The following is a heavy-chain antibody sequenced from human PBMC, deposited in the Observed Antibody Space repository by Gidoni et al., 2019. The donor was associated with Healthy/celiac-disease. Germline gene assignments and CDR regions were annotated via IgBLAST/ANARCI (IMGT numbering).Heavy chain of an antibody. V-gene: IGHV3-23*01. CDR3: AKEEESFCSGGSCYSPGDY. CDR2: ISGSGGST. J-gene: IGHJ4*02. Sequence: EVQLLESGGGLVQPGGSLRLSCAASGFTFSSYAMSWVRQAPGKGLEWVSAISGSGGSTYYADSVKGRFTISRDNSKNTLYLQMNSLRAEDTAVYYCAKEEESFCSGGSCYSPGDYWGQGTLVTVSS. D-gene: IGHD2-15*01. CDR1: GFTFSSYA.